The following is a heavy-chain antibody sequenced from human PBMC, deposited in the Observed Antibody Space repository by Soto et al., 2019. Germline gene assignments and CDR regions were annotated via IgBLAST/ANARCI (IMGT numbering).Heavy chain of an antibody. J-gene: IGHJ4*02. Sequence: QVQLQESGPGLVKPSETLSLTCTVSGGSVSSGSYYWSWIRQPPGKGLEWIGYIYYSGSTNYNPSLMSRGTISVDTSKNQFSLKLSSVTAADTAVYYCARDLGSAWSFDYWGQGTLVTVSS. CDR2: IYYSGST. D-gene: IGHD3-3*01. CDR1: GGSVSSGSYY. V-gene: IGHV4-61*01. CDR3: ARDLGSAWSFDY.